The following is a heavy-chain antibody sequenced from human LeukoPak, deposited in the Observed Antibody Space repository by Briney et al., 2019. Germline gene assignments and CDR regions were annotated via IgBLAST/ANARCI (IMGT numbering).Heavy chain of an antibody. CDR3: SRYFSVRKLCYFYH. J-gene: IGHJ4*02. V-gene: IGHV4-59*08. Sequence: SETLSLMHIFSVGALRRSFGSCIPQPPGKELEWNAYTYYSGSTNSNPSLKSRVTVSVDTSNNQCSLNRRSVTAADSAVYYCSRYFSVRKLCYFYHWGQGILVTVS. D-gene: IGHD3-16*01. CDR2: TYYSGST. CDR1: VGALRRSF.